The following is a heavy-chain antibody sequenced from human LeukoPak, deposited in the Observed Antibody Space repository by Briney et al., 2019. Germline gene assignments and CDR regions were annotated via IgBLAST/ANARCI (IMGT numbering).Heavy chain of an antibody. CDR3: ASYSSSWSTNWFDP. Sequence: PSETLSLTCTVSGGSISSGDYYWSWIRQPPGKGLEWIGYIYYSGSTYYNPSLKSRVTISVDTSKNQFSLKLSSVTAADTAVYYCASYSSSWSTNWFDPWGQGTLVTVSS. CDR1: GGSISSGDYY. J-gene: IGHJ5*02. V-gene: IGHV4-30-4*01. CDR2: IYYSGST. D-gene: IGHD6-13*01.